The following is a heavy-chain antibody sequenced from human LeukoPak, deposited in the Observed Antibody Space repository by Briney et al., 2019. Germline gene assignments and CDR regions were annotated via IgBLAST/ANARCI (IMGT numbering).Heavy chain of an antibody. D-gene: IGHD6-13*01. CDR2: ITSAGST. CDR1: GFTFGSYA. CDR3: VKDSSSWPYYFDF. J-gene: IGHJ4*02. V-gene: IGHV3-23*01. Sequence: GGSLRLSCAASGFTFGSYAMSWVRQAPAKGLQWVSGITSAGSTYYAESSKGRFTISRDNSKNTLYLQMNSLRAEDTAVYYCVKDSSSWPYYFDFWGQGTLVTVSS.